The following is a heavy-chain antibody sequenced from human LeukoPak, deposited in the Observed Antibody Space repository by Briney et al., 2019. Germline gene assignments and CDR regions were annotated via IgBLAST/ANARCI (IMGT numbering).Heavy chain of an antibody. Sequence: SETLSLICTVSGGSISSGSYYWSWIRQPAGKGLVWIGRIYTSESTTYNPSLKSRVTISVDTSKNQFSLNLSSVTAADTAVYYCARTPTVTRYYYYMDVWGKGTTVTIS. CDR1: GGSISSGSYY. CDR3: ARTPTVTRYYYYMDV. CDR2: IYTSEST. V-gene: IGHV4-61*02. D-gene: IGHD4-17*01. J-gene: IGHJ6*03.